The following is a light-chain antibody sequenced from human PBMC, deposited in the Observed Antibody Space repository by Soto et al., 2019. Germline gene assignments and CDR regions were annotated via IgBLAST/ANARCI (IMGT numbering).Light chain of an antibody. CDR3: QQRTNWPPLT. J-gene: IGKJ4*01. CDR1: QSVSSY. CDR2: DAS. Sequence: IVLTQSPATLYLSPGERATLSCRASQSVSSYLAWYQQKPGQAPRLLIYDASSRATGIPARFSGSGSGTDFTLTISSLEPEDFAVYYCQQRTNWPPLTFGGGTKVEIK. V-gene: IGKV3-11*01.